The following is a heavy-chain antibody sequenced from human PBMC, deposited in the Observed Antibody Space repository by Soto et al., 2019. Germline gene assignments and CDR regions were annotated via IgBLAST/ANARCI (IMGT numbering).Heavy chain of an antibody. J-gene: IGHJ4*02. CDR1: GFTFSSYA. CDR2: ISYDGSNK. CDR3: ATDYPGY. V-gene: IGHV3-30-3*01. Sequence: HPGGSLRLSCAASGFTFSSYAMHWVRQAPGKGLEWVAVISYDGSNKYYADSVKGRFTISRDNSKNTLYLQMNSLRAEDTAVYYCATDYPGYWGQGTLVTVSS.